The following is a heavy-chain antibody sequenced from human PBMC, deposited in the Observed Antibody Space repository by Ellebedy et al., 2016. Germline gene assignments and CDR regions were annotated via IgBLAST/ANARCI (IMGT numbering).Heavy chain of an antibody. CDR2: INQHGGEK. J-gene: IGHJ6*02. CDR3: ARDRMVRALGYYYYGMDV. V-gene: IGHV3-7*01. CDR1: HFPFNTYY. Sequence: GESLKISXTASHFPFNTYYMSWVRQAPGKGLEWVANINQHGGEKYYVDSVKGRFTISRDNAKNSLYLQMDSLRDEDTAVYYCARDRMVRALGYYYYGMDVWGQGTTVTVSS. D-gene: IGHD3-10*01.